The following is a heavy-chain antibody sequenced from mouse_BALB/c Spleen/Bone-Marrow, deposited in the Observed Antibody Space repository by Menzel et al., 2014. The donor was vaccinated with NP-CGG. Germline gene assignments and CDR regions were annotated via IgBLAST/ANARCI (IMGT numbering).Heavy chain of an antibody. J-gene: IGHJ2*01. CDR3: ARQAGGSGYFDY. CDR2: ISGGGSYT. D-gene: IGHD1-1*01. Sequence: DVKLVESGGGLVKPGGSLKLSCAASGFTFSSYGMSWVRQTPEKRLEWVATISGGGSYTYYPDSVKGRFTTSRDNAKNNLYLQMSSLRSEDTALYYCARQAGGSGYFDYWGQGTTLTVSS. V-gene: IGHV5-9-2*01. CDR1: GFTFSSYG.